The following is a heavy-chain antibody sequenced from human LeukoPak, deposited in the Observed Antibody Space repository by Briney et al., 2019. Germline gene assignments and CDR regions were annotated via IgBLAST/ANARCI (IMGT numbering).Heavy chain of an antibody. Sequence: SETLSLTCAVYGGSFSGYYWSWIRQPSGKGLEWIGEINHSGSTNYNPSLKSRVTISVDTSKNQFSLKLSSVTAADTAVYYCASIPSIAAAGTSPWGQGTLVTVSS. CDR2: INHSGST. CDR1: GGSFSGYY. D-gene: IGHD6-13*01. V-gene: IGHV4-34*01. CDR3: ASIPSIAAAGTSP. J-gene: IGHJ5*02.